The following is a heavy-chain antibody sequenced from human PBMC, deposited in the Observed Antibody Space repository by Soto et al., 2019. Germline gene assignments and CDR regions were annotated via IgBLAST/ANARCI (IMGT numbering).Heavy chain of an antibody. Sequence: GGSLRLSCAASGFSFSAYTMTWIRQAPGKGLEWVSLISGSGGSTYYVDSVKGRFTISRDNSESTVYLQMNSLRAEDTAVYYCAKGGAWIRSNWFDPWGQGALDTVSS. V-gene: IGHV3-23*01. CDR1: GFSFSAYT. D-gene: IGHD5-12*01. J-gene: IGHJ5*02. CDR2: ISGSGGST. CDR3: AKGGAWIRSNWFDP.